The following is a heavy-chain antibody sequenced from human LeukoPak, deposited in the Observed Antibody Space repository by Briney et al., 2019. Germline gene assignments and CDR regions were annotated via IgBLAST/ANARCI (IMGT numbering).Heavy chain of an antibody. J-gene: IGHJ4*02. CDR3: ARLDCSSTSCYSGC. CDR1: GYSISSGYY. D-gene: IGHD2-2*02. CDR2: IYHSGST. Sequence: SETLSLTCAVSGYSISSGYYWGWIRQPPGQGLEWIGSIYHSGSTYYNPSLKSRVTISVDTPKNQFSLKLSSVTAADTAVYYCARLDCSSTSCYSGCWGQGTLVTVPS. V-gene: IGHV4-38-2*01.